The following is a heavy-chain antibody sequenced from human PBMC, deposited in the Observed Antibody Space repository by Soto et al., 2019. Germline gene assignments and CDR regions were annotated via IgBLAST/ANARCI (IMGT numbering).Heavy chain of an antibody. CDR1: GFTFSSYT. CDR2: ISRTSAYV. V-gene: IGHV3-21*01. J-gene: IGHJ5*02. D-gene: IGHD2-2*01. Sequence: GGSLRLSCAASGFTFSSYTMNWVRQAPGKGLEWVSSISRTSAYVYYADSVKGRFTISRDNAKNSLYLQMNSLRAEDTAMYFCAREGDGDLVVLPAPDAFDPWGQGTLVTVSS. CDR3: AREGDGDLVVLPAPDAFDP.